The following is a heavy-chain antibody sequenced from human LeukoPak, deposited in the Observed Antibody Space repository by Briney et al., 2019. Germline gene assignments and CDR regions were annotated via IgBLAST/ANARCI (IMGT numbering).Heavy chain of an antibody. CDR2: ISYDGSDK. J-gene: IGHJ4*02. D-gene: IGHD5-24*01. V-gene: IGHV3-30*03. Sequence: GGSLRLSCAASGFTFKSYGMHWVRQAPGKGLEWVAAISYDGSDKYYVDSAKGRFTISRDNSKNTLYLQMDSLKSEDTAVYYCATGYSVEMATMPDWGQGTLVTVPS. CDR1: GFTFKSYG. CDR3: ATGYSVEMATMPD.